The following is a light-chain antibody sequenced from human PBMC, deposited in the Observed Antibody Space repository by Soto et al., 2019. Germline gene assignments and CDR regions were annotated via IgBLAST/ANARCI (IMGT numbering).Light chain of an antibody. Sequence: QSVLTQPASVSGSPGQSITISCTGASSDVGGFDHVSWYQQHPGKVPRLLIYDVSSRPSGVSDRFSGSKSGNTASLTISGLQAEDEADYDCNSFTTTNTYVFGTATKVTVL. CDR2: DVS. CDR3: NSFTTTNTYV. CDR1: SSDVGGFDH. V-gene: IGLV2-14*03. J-gene: IGLJ1*01.